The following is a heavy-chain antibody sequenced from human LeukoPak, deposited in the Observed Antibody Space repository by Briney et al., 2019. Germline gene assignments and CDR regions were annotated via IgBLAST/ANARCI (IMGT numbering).Heavy chain of an antibody. J-gene: IGHJ4*02. D-gene: IGHD3-10*01. CDR1: GFTVSSNY. Sequence: GGSLRLSCAASGFTVSSNYMSWVRQAPGKGLEWVSVIYSGGSTYYADSVKGRFTISRDNSKNTLYLQMNSPRAEDTAVYYCARSPVEYYYGSGSYYALDYWGQGTLVTVSS. V-gene: IGHV3-66*01. CDR2: IYSGGST. CDR3: ARSPVEYYYGSGSYYALDY.